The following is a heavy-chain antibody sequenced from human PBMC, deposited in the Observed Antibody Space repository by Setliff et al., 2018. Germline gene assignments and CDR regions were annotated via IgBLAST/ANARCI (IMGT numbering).Heavy chain of an antibody. Sequence: PSETLSLTCTVSGGSISSSNDCWGWIRQPPGKGLEWIGSIYYSGSTYYSPSLKSRVTISVDTSNNQFSLKLNSVTAADTAVYFCARAGVFLWFGELLPQYYLDYWGQGNLVTVSS. V-gene: IGHV4-39*07. D-gene: IGHD3-10*01. CDR3: ARAGVFLWFGELLPQYYLDY. CDR1: GGSISSSNDC. J-gene: IGHJ4*02. CDR2: IYYSGST.